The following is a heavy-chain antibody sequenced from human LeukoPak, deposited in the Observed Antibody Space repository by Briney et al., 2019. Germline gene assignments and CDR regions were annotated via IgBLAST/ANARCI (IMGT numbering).Heavy chain of an antibody. V-gene: IGHV1-69*04. CDR1: GGTFSSYA. Sequence: SVKVSCKASGGTFSSYAISWVRQAPGQGLEWMGRIIPILGIANYAQKFQGGVTITADKSTSTAYMELSSLRSEDTAVYYCARANYGSGSYFGYYFDYWGQGTLVTVSS. J-gene: IGHJ4*02. CDR3: ARANYGSGSYFGYYFDY. CDR2: IIPILGIA. D-gene: IGHD3-10*01.